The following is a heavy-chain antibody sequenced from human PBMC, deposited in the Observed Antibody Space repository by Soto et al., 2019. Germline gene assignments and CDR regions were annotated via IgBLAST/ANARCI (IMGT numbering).Heavy chain of an antibody. CDR3: ARDHCSGGSCYSDY. V-gene: IGHV1-46*01. CDR2: INPSGGST. Sequence: QVQLVQSGAEVKKPGASVKVSCKASGYTFTSYYMHWVRQAPGQGLEWMGIINPSGGSTSYAQKFQGRVTXXRXTXXSTVYMELSSLRSEDTAVYYCARDHCSGGSCYSDYWGQGTLVTVSS. J-gene: IGHJ4*02. CDR1: GYTFTSYY. D-gene: IGHD2-15*01.